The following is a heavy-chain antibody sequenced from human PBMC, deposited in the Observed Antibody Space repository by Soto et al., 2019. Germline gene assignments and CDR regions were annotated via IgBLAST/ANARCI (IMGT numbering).Heavy chain of an antibody. CDR3: ARLFSLTIFGVVTPDY. V-gene: IGHV1-46*01. CDR2: INPSGGST. Sequence: QVQLVQSGAEVKKPGASVKVSCKASGYTFTSYYMHWVRQAPGQGLEWMGIINPSGGSTSYAQKFQGRVTMTRDTSTSTVYMELSSLRSEDTAVYYCARLFSLTIFGVVTPDYWGQGTLVTVSS. D-gene: IGHD3-3*01. J-gene: IGHJ4*02. CDR1: GYTFTSYY.